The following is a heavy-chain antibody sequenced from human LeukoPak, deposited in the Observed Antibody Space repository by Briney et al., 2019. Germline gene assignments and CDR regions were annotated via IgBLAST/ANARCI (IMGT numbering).Heavy chain of an antibody. CDR1: GGSISSYY. V-gene: IGHV4-59*01. CDR2: IYYSGST. Sequence: SETLSLTCTVSGGSISSYYWSWIRQPPGKGLEWIGYIYYSGSTNYNPSLKSRVTISVDTSKNQFSLKLSSVTAADAAVYYCARDEYNWFDPWGQGTLVTVSS. CDR3: ARDEYNWFDP. J-gene: IGHJ5*02.